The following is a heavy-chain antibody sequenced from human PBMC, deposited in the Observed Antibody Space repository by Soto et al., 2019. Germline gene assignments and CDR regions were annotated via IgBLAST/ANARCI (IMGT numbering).Heavy chain of an antibody. J-gene: IGHJ4*02. Sequence: PSETLSLTCTVSGGSMNSYYWSWIRQPAGKGLEYIGRIYASGTTNYNPSLKSRVTMSVDTSKNQFSLKLTSVTAADTAIYYCARDLYFYDSAAFAYYSDFWGQGALVTVSS. CDR1: GGSMNSYY. V-gene: IGHV4-4*07. CDR3: ARDLYFYDSAAFAYYSDF. D-gene: IGHD3-22*01. CDR2: IYASGTT.